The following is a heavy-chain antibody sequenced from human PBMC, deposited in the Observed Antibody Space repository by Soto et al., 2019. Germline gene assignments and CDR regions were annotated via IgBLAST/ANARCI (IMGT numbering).Heavy chain of an antibody. V-gene: IGHV4-34*01. J-gene: IGHJ6*02. CDR1: GGSFSGYY. Sequence: SETLSLTCAVYGGSFSGYYWSWIRQPPGKGLEWIGEINHSGSTNYNPSLKSRVTISVDTSKNQFSLKLSSVTAADTAVYYCAAAITIFGVVTPYYYYGMDVWGQGTTVTVSS. CDR2: INHSGST. CDR3: AAAITIFGVVTPYYYYGMDV. D-gene: IGHD3-3*01.